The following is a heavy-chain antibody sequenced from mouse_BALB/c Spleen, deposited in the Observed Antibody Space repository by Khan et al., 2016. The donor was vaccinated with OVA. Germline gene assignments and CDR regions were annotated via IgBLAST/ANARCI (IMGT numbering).Heavy chain of an antibody. CDR3: ARIRKMVATCFDY. V-gene: IGHV1S81*02. CDR2: TNPTNGRT. D-gene: IGHD1-1*02. J-gene: IGHJ2*01. Sequence: QVQLQQPGAELVKAGASVKMSCKASGYTFTSYWMHWVKQRLGQGLEWFAETNPTNGRTYYTEKFKSKATLTVDKSSSTAYMLLSGPTFEDSAVYYCARIRKMVATCFDYWGQGTTLTVSA. CDR1: GYTFTSYW.